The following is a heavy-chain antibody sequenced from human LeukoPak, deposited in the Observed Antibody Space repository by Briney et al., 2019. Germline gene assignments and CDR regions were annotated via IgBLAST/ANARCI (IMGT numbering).Heavy chain of an antibody. D-gene: IGHD3-3*01. Sequence: GGSLRLSCAASGFTFSSYVMSWVRQAPGKGLEWVSSISNSGGSTYYADSVKGRFTISRDNSKNTLYLQMNSLRAEDTALYYCAKDIGSSGFWSGLDYWGQGTLVTVSS. J-gene: IGHJ4*02. V-gene: IGHV3-23*01. CDR3: AKDIGSSGFWSGLDY. CDR2: ISNSGGST. CDR1: GFTFSSYV.